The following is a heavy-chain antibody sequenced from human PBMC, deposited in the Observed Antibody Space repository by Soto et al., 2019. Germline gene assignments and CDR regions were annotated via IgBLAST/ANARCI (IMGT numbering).Heavy chain of an antibody. Sequence: PGESLKISCAASGFTFSSYAMSWVRQAPGKGLEWVSAISGSGGSTYYADSVKGRFTISRDNSKNTLYLQMNSLRAEDTAVYYCAKDHYNWNDRVNYYYMDVWGKGTTVTVSS. CDR3: AKDHYNWNDRVNYYYMDV. CDR1: GFTFSSYA. V-gene: IGHV3-23*01. D-gene: IGHD1-1*01. CDR2: ISGSGGST. J-gene: IGHJ6*03.